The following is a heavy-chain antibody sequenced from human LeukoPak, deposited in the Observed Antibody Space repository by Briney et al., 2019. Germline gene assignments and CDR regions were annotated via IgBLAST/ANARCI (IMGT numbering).Heavy chain of an antibody. V-gene: IGHV3-74*01. J-gene: IGHJ4*02. D-gene: IGHD3-3*01. CDR2: IFIDGSGT. CDR3: ARAGWSGYYLLGDY. Sequence: PGGSLRLSCAASGLSISSNSMHWVRQGPGKGLVWVSRIFIDGSGTSYADSVKGRFTISRDNAKNTLYLQMNSLRAEDTAVYYCARAGWSGYYLLGDYWGQGTLVTVSS. CDR1: GLSISSNS.